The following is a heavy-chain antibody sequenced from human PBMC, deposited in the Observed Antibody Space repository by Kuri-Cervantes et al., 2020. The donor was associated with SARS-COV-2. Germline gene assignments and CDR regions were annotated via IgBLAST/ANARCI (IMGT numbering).Heavy chain of an antibody. D-gene: IGHD6-6*01. CDR1: GFIFSSHS. CDR2: ISSSSSTI. J-gene: IGHJ3*02. V-gene: IGHV3-48*01. Sequence: GSLRLSCAASGFIFSSHSMNWVRQAPGKGLEWVSYISSSSSTIYYADSVKGRFTISRDNAKNSLYLQMNSLRAEDTAVYYCAIGDSSSPHDAFDIWGQGTMVTVSS. CDR3: AIGDSSSPHDAFDI.